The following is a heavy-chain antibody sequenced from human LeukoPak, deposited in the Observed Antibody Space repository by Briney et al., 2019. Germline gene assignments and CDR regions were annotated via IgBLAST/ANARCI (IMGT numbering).Heavy chain of an antibody. CDR2: INSDGSST. CDR3: ARDYYDSSGPSHSAFDI. Sequence: GGSLRLSCAASGFTFSSYWMHWVRQAPGKGLVWVSRINSDGSSTSYADSVKGRFTISRDNAKNTLYLQMNSLRAEDMAVYYCARDYYDSSGPSHSAFDIWGQGTMVTVSS. V-gene: IGHV3-74*01. CDR1: GFTFSSYW. J-gene: IGHJ3*02. D-gene: IGHD3-22*01.